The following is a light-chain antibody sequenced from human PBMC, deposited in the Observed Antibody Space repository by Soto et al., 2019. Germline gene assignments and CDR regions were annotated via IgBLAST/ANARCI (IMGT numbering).Light chain of an antibody. CDR1: QAIYNY. CDR2: AAS. Sequence: DIQMTQSPFSLSASVGDRVTITCRASQAIYNYLAWYQQKPGKVPTLLISAASTLQSGVPSRFSGSGSWTDFTLAISRLQPEDVATYYCQTFSAVPTFGRGTKVEI. V-gene: IGKV1-27*01. CDR3: QTFSAVPT. J-gene: IGKJ4*01.